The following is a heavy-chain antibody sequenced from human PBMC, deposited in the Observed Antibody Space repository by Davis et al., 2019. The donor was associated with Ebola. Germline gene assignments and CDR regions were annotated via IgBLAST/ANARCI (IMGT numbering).Heavy chain of an antibody. V-gene: IGHV4-34*01. Sequence: SETLSLTCAVYGGSFSGYYWSWIRQPPGKGLEWIGEINHSGSTNYNPSLKSRVTISVDTSKNQFSLKLSSVTAADTAVYYCARDHRYDYYYYGMDVWGQGTTVTVSS. CDR1: GGSFSGYY. CDR3: ARDHRYDYYYYGMDV. J-gene: IGHJ6*02. D-gene: IGHD3-16*02. CDR2: INHSGST.